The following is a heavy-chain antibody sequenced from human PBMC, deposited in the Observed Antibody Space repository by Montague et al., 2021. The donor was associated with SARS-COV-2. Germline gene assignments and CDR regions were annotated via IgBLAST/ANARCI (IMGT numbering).Heavy chain of an antibody. V-gene: IGHV4-39*01. J-gene: IGHJ6*02. CDR1: GGSISSSSYY. D-gene: IGHD3-9*01. CDR2: IYYSGST. CDR3: ARQDDILTGYYYYGMDV. Sequence: SETLSLTCTVSGGSISSSSYYWGWIRQPPGKGLEWIGSIYYSGSTYYNPSLKSRVTISVDTSRNQFSLKLSSVTAADTAVYYCARQDDILTGYYYYGMDVWGQGTTVTVS.